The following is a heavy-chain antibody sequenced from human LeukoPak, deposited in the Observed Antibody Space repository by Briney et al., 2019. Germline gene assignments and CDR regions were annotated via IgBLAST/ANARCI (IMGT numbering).Heavy chain of an antibody. Sequence: GGSLRLSCAASGFTFSSYGMHWVRQAPDKGLEWVAFIRYDGSKKYYADSVKGRFTISRDNSKNTLNLQMNSLRTEDTAVYYCAKDQVAITLSYYFDYWGQGTLVTVSS. CDR2: IRYDGSKK. V-gene: IGHV3-30*02. J-gene: IGHJ4*02. CDR1: GFTFSSYG. D-gene: IGHD3-22*01. CDR3: AKDQVAITLSYYFDY.